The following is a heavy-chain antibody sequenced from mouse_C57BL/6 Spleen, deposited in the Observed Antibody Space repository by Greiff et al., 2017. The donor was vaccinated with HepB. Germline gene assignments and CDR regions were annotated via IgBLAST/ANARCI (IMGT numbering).Heavy chain of an antibody. V-gene: IGHV1-18*01. J-gene: IGHJ1*03. CDR1: GYTFTDYN. Sequence: EVQLQQSGPELVKPGASVKIPCKASGYTFTDYNMDWVKQSHGKSLEWIGDINPNNGGTIYNQKFKGKATLTVDKSSSTAYMELRSLTSEDTAVYYCARPLTGTFGYFDVWGTGPRSPSPQ. CDR2: INPNNGGT. D-gene: IGHD4-1*01. CDR3: ARPLTGTFGYFDV.